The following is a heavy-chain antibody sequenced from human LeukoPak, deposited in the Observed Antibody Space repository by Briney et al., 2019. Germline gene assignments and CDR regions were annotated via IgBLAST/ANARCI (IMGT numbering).Heavy chain of an antibody. CDR1: GGSFSDYI. V-gene: IGHV4-34*01. D-gene: IGHD3-9*01. J-gene: IGHJ4*02. Sequence: PSETLSLTCADYGGSFSDYIWSWIRQPPGKGLEWIGEVHPSGRTNYKSSLKSRLTISVDTSKNQFSLLLSSVTAADTAVYFCASSSYDLLTGLGLTHDFWGQGTLVTVSS. CDR2: VHPSGRT. CDR3: ASSSYDLLTGLGLTHDF.